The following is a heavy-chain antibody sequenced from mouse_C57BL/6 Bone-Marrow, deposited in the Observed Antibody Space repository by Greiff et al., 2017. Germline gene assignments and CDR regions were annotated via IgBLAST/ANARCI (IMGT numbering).Heavy chain of an antibody. CDR3: ARPFDY. V-gene: IGHV5-6*01. Sequence: EVQLVESGGDLVKPGGSLKLSCAASGFTFSSYGMSWVRQTPDKRLEWVATISSGGSYTYYPDSVKGRFTISRDNAKNTLYLQMSSLKSEDTAMYYCARPFDYWGQGTTLTVSS. CDR1: GFTFSSYG. CDR2: ISSGGSYT. J-gene: IGHJ2*01.